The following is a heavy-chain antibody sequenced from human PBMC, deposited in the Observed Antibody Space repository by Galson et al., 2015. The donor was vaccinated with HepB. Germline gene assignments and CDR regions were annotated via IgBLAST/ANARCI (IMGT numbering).Heavy chain of an antibody. J-gene: IGHJ6*02. CDR3: ARQAPRYCRGGSCYHTHNGMDV. CDR2: IDPSDSNT. CDR1: AAIFTTYW. Sequence: QSGAEVKKPGESLRISCKGSAAIFTTYWISWVRQTPGKGLEWMGRIDPSDSNTNYSPSFQGHVTISADKSISTAYLQWSRLKVSDTAMYYCARQAPRYCRGGSCYHTHNGMDVWGQGTTVTVSS. D-gene: IGHD2-15*01. V-gene: IGHV5-10-1*01.